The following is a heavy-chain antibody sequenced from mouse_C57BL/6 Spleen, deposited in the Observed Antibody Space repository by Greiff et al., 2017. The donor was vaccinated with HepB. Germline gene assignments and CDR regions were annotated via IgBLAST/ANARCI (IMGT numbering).Heavy chain of an antibody. Sequence: EVKVVESGGDLVKPGGSLKLSCAASGFTFSSYGMSWVRQTPDKRLEWVATISSGGSYTYYPDSVKGRFTISRDNAKNTLYLQMSSLKSEDTAMYYCAREGGTPFDYWGQGTTLTVSS. V-gene: IGHV5-6*01. CDR3: AREGGTPFDY. CDR2: ISSGGSYT. CDR1: GFTFSSYG. J-gene: IGHJ2*01. D-gene: IGHD4-1*01.